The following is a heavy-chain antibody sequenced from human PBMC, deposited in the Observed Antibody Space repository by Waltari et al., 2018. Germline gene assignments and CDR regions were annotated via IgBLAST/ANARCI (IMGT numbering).Heavy chain of an antibody. CDR3: ARDWPRRVNYYGSGAFDP. D-gene: IGHD3-10*01. V-gene: IGHV3-48*04. Sequence: EVQLVESGGGLVQPGGSLRLSCAAAGFNFSSYSMNWVRQAPGKGLEWVSYISSSSSTIYYADSVKGRFTISRDNAKNSLYLQMNSLRAEDTAVYYCARDWPRRVNYYGSGAFDPWGQGTLVTVSS. J-gene: IGHJ5*02. CDR1: GFNFSSYS. CDR2: ISSSSSTI.